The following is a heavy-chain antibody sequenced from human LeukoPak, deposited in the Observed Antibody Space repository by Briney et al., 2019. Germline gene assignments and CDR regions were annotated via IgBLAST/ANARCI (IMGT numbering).Heavy chain of an antibody. J-gene: IGHJ4*02. D-gene: IGHD2-2*01. V-gene: IGHV4-4*07. Sequence: SETLSLTCTASGGSISSYYWSWIRQPAGKGLEWIGRIYTSGSTNYNPSLKSRVTMSVDTSKNQFSLKLSSVTAADTAVYYCARVGALGYCSSTSCSEFDYWGQGTLVTVSS. CDR2: IYTSGST. CDR1: GGSISSYY. CDR3: ARVGALGYCSSTSCSEFDY.